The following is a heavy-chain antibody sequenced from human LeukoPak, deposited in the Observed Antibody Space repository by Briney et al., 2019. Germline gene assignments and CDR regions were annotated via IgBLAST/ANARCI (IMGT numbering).Heavy chain of an antibody. Sequence: PGGSLRLSCAASGFTFSSYNMNWVRQAPGKGLEWVSAISGSGGSTYYADSVKGRFTISRDNSKNTLYLQMNSLRAEDTAVYYCAKAGVYDSSGYYYAQYFQHWGQGTLATVSS. D-gene: IGHD3-22*01. CDR3: AKAGVYDSSGYYYAQYFQH. J-gene: IGHJ1*01. V-gene: IGHV3-23*01. CDR2: ISGSGGST. CDR1: GFTFSSYN.